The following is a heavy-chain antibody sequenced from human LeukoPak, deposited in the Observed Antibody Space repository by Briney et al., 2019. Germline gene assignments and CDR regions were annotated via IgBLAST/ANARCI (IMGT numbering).Heavy chain of an antibody. V-gene: IGHV3-23*01. CDR3: AKASAMIVVVSKHFDY. J-gene: IGHJ4*02. D-gene: IGHD3-22*01. CDR1: GFTFSSYA. Sequence: GGSLRLSCAASGFTFSSYALSWVRQAPGKGLEWVSAISGSGGSTYYADSVKGRFTISRDNSKNTLYLQMNSLRAEDTAVYYCAKASAMIVVVSKHFDYWGQGTLVTVSS. CDR2: ISGSGGST.